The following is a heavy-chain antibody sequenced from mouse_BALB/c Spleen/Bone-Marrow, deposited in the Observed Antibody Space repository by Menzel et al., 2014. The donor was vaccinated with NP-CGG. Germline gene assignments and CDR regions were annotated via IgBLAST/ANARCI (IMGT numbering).Heavy chain of an antibody. CDR1: GFDFSRYW. V-gene: IGHV4-1*02. J-gene: IGHJ3*01. CDR2: INPDSSTI. CDR3: AKNYYYGYVAY. Sequence: EVMLVESGGGLMQPGGSLKLSCAASGFDFSRYWMTWVRPAPGKGLEWIGEINPDSSTINYAPSLKDKFIISRDNAKNTLYLQMSKVRSEDTALYYCAKNYYYGYVAYWGQGTLSLSLQ. D-gene: IGHD1-2*01.